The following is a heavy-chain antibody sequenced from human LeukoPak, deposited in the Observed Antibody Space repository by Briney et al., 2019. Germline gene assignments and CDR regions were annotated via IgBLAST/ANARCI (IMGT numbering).Heavy chain of an antibody. CDR3: ATTNVLLWFGELSKTAYFDY. J-gene: IGHJ4*02. Sequence: SETLSLTCTVSGGSISRSSYYWGWIRQPPGKGLEWIGSTYYSGSTYYNPSLRSRVTISVDTSKNQFSLKLSSVTAADTAVYYCATTNVLLWFGELSKTAYFDYWGQGTLVTVSS. D-gene: IGHD3-10*01. V-gene: IGHV4-39*07. CDR2: TYYSGST. CDR1: GGSISRSSYY.